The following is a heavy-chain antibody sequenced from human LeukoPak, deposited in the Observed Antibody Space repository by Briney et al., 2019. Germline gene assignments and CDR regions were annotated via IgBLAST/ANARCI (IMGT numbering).Heavy chain of an antibody. D-gene: IGHD4-17*01. CDR1: GFTVSSNY. CDR3: ARSVGSYYGDL. CDR2: IYSGSSST. J-gene: IGHJ4*01. V-gene: IGHV3-53*01. Sequence: GGSLRLSCAASGFTVSSNYMSWVRQAPGKGLEWVSVIYSGSSSTYYTDSVKGRFTISRDNAKNSLYLQMNNLRVEDPAVYYYARSVGSYYGDLWGQGTLVTVSS.